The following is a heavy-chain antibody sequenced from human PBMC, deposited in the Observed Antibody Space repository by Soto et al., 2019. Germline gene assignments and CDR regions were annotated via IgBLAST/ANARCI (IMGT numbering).Heavy chain of an antibody. Sequence: SVKVSCKASGYIFTNHYIHWVRLAPGQGLEWMGIINPSGGSTNYLQKFQGRITMTRDTSTSTVYMELSSLRSEDTAVYFCARADYYDSSGFYYDCWGQGSLVTVSS. J-gene: IGHJ4*02. CDR3: ARADYYDSSGFYYDC. D-gene: IGHD3-22*01. CDR1: GYIFTNHY. CDR2: INPSGGST. V-gene: IGHV1-46*01.